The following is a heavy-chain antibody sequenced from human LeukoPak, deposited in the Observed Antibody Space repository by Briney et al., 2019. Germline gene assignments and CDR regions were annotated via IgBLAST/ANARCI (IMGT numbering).Heavy chain of an antibody. CDR2: ISNDESNK. V-gene: IGHV3-30*03. CDR3: ARSSGSYVWYFDY. Sequence: GGSLRLSCAASGFTFSSYGMHWVRQAPGEGLEWVAVISNDESNKYYADSVKGRFTISRDNAKNSLYLQMNSLRAEDTAVYYCARSSGSYVWYFDYWGQGTLVTVSS. J-gene: IGHJ4*02. CDR1: GFTFSSYG. D-gene: IGHD1-26*01.